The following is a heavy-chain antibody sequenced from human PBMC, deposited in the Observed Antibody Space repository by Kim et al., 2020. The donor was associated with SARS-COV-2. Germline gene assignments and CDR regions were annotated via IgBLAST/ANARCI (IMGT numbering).Heavy chain of an antibody. D-gene: IGHD3-16*01. J-gene: IGHJ4*02. V-gene: IGHV3-64*02. CDR2: INSRGDRT. CDR3: ARVFTSYLDSGYDAVDY. Sequence: GGSLRLSCAASGFTFSDHAMHWIRQAPGKGLEYVSVINSRGDRTYYAESVKGRFTISRDNSKNTLYLQMGSLRPDDMGVYFCARVFTSYLDSGYDAVDYWGQGTLVTVS. CDR1: GFTFSDHA.